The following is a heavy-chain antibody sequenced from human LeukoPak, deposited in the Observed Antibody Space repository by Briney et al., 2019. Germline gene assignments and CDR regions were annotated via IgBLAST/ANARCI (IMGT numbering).Heavy chain of an antibody. Sequence: QTGGSLRLSCAASGFSFSSYWMCWVRQAPGKELVWVSCINADGSTTSYADSVKGRCTISRENVKNTLHLQMNSLRAEDTAVYYGTRAGYSNGWDYWGQGTLVTVSS. CDR1: GFSFSSYW. J-gene: IGHJ4*02. V-gene: IGHV3-74*01. CDR3: TRAGYSNGWDY. CDR2: INADGSTT. D-gene: IGHD6-19*01.